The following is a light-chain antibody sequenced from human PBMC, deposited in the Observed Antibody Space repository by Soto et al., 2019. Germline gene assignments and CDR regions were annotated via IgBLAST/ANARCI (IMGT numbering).Light chain of an antibody. J-gene: IGLJ3*02. CDR2: INYDGTH. CDR3: QSLGTGIQV. Sequence: QPVLTQSPSASASLGASVKLTCTLSSGYSTYAIAWHQQQSEKGPRFLMKINYDGTHSKGDGFFDRFSGSSSGAEPHLTISSLQSEDEADYYCQSLGTGIQVFGGGTQLTVL. CDR1: SGYSTYA. V-gene: IGLV4-69*01.